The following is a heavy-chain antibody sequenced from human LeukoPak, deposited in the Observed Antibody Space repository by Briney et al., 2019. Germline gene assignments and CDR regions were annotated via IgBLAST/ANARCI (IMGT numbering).Heavy chain of an antibody. V-gene: IGHV3-9*01. Sequence: QPGRSLRLSCAASGFTFDDYAMHWVRQAPGKGLEWVSGISWNSGSIGYADSVKGRFTISRGNAKNSLYLQMNSLRAEDTALYYCAKDMEGATGAFDIWGQGTMVTVSS. D-gene: IGHD1-26*01. CDR3: AKDMEGATGAFDI. J-gene: IGHJ3*02. CDR2: ISWNSGSI. CDR1: GFTFDDYA.